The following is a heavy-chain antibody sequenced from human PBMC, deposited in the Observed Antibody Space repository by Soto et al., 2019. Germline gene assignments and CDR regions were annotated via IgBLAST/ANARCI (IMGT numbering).Heavy chain of an antibody. CDR1: GGSFSGYY. Sequence: QVQLQQWGAGLLKPSETLSLTCAVYGGSFSGYYWSWIRQPPGKGLEWIGEINHSGSTNYNPSLKSRVTISVDTSKNQFSLKLSSVTAADTAVYYCARRGMIAAAGTGWFDPWGQGTLVTVSS. J-gene: IGHJ5*02. V-gene: IGHV4-34*01. CDR2: INHSGST. CDR3: ARRGMIAAAGTGWFDP. D-gene: IGHD6-13*01.